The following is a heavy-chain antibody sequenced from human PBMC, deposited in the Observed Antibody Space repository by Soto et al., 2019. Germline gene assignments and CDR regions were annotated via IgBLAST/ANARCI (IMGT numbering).Heavy chain of an antibody. D-gene: IGHD3-3*01. CDR3: GKASSSDSWSPIDY. Sequence: GGSLRLSCAASGFTFDDYAMHWVRQIPGKGLQWVSGISWSTSSIGYGASLRGRFLISRDNANNSLYLQMNDLRPEDTALYYCGKASSSDSWSPIDYWGQGTMVTVSS. CDR1: GFTFDDYA. J-gene: IGHJ4*02. CDR2: ISWSTSSI. V-gene: IGHV3-9*01.